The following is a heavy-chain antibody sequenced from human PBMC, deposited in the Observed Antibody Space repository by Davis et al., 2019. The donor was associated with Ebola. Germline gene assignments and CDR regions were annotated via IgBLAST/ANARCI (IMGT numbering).Heavy chain of an antibody. CDR1: GGSISSSGHY. Sequence: GSLRLSCTVSGGSISSSGHYWDWIRQPPGKGLEWIGSSYYSGTTYYNPSLKSRVTISVDTSKNQFSLKLNSVTAADTAVYYCARLLKYYYDSSGYSITHYFDYWGQGTLVTVSS. J-gene: IGHJ4*02. D-gene: IGHD3-22*01. CDR2: SYYSGTT. CDR3: ARLLKYYYDSSGYSITHYFDY. V-gene: IGHV4-39*01.